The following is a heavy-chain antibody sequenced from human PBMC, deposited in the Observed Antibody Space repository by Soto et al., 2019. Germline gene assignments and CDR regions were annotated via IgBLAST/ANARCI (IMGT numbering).Heavy chain of an antibody. D-gene: IGHD3-10*01. V-gene: IGHV3-23*01. CDR1: GVTFSSYA. CDR2: ISHSGYST. Sequence: PGGSLRLSCAASGVTFSSYAMNWVRQAPGKGLEWVSHISHSGYSTYYADSVKGRFTISRDNPKNTIYLQMNSLRAEDTAVYYCAKGFYGSGSYYNERAFDSWGQGTLVTVSS. CDR3: AKGFYGSGSYYNERAFDS. J-gene: IGHJ4*02.